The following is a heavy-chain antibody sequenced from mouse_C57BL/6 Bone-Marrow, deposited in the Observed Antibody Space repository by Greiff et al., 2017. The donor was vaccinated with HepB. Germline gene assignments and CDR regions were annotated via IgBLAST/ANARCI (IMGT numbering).Heavy chain of an antibody. V-gene: IGHV5-12*01. CDR3: ARDAY. J-gene: IGHJ3*01. Sequence: DVMLVESGGGLVQPGGSLKLSCAASGFTFSDYYMYWVRQTPEKRLEWVAYISNGGGSTYYPDTVKGRFTISRDNAKNTLYLQMSRLKSEDTAMYYCARDAYWGQGTLVTVSA. CDR2: ISNGGGST. CDR1: GFTFSDYY.